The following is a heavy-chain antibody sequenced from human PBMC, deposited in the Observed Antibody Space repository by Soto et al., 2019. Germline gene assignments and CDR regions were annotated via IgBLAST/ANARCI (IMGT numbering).Heavy chain of an antibody. D-gene: IGHD3-3*01. CDR2: IWYDGSNK. J-gene: IGHJ4*02. Sequence: QVQLVESGGGVVQPGRSLRLSCAASGFTFSSYGMHWVRQAPGKGLEWVAVIWYDGSNKYYADSVKGRFTISRDNSKNTLYLQMNSLRAEDTAVYYCAKEKTIFGVVMWYFDYWGQGTLVTVSS. CDR3: AKEKTIFGVVMWYFDY. CDR1: GFTFSSYG. V-gene: IGHV3-33*06.